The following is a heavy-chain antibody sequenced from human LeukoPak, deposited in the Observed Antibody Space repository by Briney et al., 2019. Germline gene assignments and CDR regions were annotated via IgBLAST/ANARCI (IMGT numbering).Heavy chain of an antibody. CDR2: ISGSGGST. V-gene: IGHV3-23*01. CDR1: GFTFSSYA. D-gene: IGHD3-10*01. CDR3: AKLMVRGPTGHG. J-gene: IGHJ4*02. Sequence: GGSLRLSCAASGFTFSSYAMSWVRQAPGKGLEWVSAISGSGGSTYYADSVKGRFTISRDNSKDTLYLQMNSLRAEDTAVYYCAKLMVRGPTGHGWGQGTLVTVSS.